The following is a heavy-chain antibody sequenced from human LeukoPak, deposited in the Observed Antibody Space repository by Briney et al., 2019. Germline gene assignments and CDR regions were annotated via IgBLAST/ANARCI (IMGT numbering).Heavy chain of an antibody. CDR3: AISSSWNKWFDP. D-gene: IGHD6-13*01. V-gene: IGHV1-2*02. J-gene: IGHJ5*02. CDR1: GYTFASYG. CDR2: INPNSGGT. Sequence: GASVKVSCKASGYTFASYGISWVRQAPGQGLEWMGWINPNSGGTNYAQKFQGRVTMTRDTSISTAYMELSRLRSDDTAVYYCAISSSWNKWFDPWGQGTLVTVSS.